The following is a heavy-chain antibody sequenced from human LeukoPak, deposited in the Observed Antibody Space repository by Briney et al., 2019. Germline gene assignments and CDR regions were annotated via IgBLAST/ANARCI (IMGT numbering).Heavy chain of an antibody. CDR3: ASLGSGHYPFSVDY. Sequence: SVKVSCKASGGTFSSYAISWVRQAPGQGLEWMGGIIPIFGTANYAQKFQGRVTITADESTSTAYMELSSLRSEDTAVYYCASLGSGHYPFSVDYWGQGTLVTVSS. V-gene: IGHV1-69*01. CDR2: IIPIFGTA. D-gene: IGHD3-3*01. CDR1: GGTFSSYA. J-gene: IGHJ4*02.